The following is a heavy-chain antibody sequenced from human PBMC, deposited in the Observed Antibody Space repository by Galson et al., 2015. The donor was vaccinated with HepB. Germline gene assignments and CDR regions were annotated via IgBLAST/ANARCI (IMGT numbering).Heavy chain of an antibody. CDR2: IIPIFGTA. CDR1: GGTFSSYA. J-gene: IGHJ4*02. D-gene: IGHD2-2*01. V-gene: IGHV1-69*06. Sequence: SVKVSCKASGGTFSSYAISWVRQAPGQGLEWMGGIIPIFGTANYAQKFQGRVTITADKSTSTAYMELSSLRSEDTAVYYCARAGIVVVPADSKGYYFDYWGQGTLVTASS. CDR3: ARAGIVVVPADSKGYYFDY.